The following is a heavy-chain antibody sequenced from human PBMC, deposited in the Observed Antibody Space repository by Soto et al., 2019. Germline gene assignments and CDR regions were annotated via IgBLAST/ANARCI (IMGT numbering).Heavy chain of an antibody. Sequence: EVQLLESGGGLVQPGGSLRLSCAASGFTFSSYAMSWVRQAPGKGLEWGSAISGSGGSTYYADSVKGRFTISRDNSKNTLYLQMNSLRAEDTAVYYCAKVRAGRRGCDYWGQGTLVTVSS. V-gene: IGHV3-23*01. J-gene: IGHJ4*02. CDR2: ISGSGGST. CDR1: GFTFSSYA. D-gene: IGHD6-19*01. CDR3: AKVRAGRRGCDY.